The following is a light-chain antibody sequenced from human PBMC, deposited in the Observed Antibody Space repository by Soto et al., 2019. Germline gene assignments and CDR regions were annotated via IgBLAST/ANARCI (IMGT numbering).Light chain of an antibody. CDR2: KAS. CDR3: QHYNSYSEA. Sequence: DIQMTQSPSSLSASVGDRVTLTCRASQSISSYLNWYQQKPGKAPKLLIYKASTLKSGVPSRFSGSGSGTEFTLTISSLQPDDFANYYCQHYNSYSEAFGQGTKVDIK. V-gene: IGKV1-5*03. J-gene: IGKJ1*01. CDR1: QSISSY.